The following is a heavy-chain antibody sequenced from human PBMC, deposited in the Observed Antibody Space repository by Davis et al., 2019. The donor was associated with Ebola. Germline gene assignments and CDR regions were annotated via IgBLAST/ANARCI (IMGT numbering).Heavy chain of an antibody. CDR3: ARDRGWEPTSVYYFDY. D-gene: IGHD1-26*01. V-gene: IGHV1-69*06. CDR1: GGTFSSYA. Sequence: SVKVSCKASGGTFSSYAISWVRQAPGQGLEWMGGIIPIFGTANYAQKFQGRVTITADKSTSTAYMELSSLRSEDTAVYYCARDRGWEPTSVYYFDYWGQGTLVTVSS. CDR2: IIPIFGTA. J-gene: IGHJ4*02.